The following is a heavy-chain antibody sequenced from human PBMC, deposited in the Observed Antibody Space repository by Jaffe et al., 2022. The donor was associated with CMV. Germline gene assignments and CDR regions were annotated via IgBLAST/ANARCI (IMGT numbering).Heavy chain of an antibody. CDR1: GFTFDDYT. CDR2: ISWDGGST. CDR3: AKENNPGVCSGGSCAGGYFDY. Sequence: EVQLVESGGVVVQPGGSLRLSCAASGFTFDDYTMHWVRQAPGKGLEWVSLISWDGGSTYYADSVKGRFTISRDNSKNSLYLQMNSLRTEDTALYYCAKENNPGVCSGGSCAGGYFDYWGQGTLVTVSS. J-gene: IGHJ4*02. V-gene: IGHV3-43*01. D-gene: IGHD2-15*01.